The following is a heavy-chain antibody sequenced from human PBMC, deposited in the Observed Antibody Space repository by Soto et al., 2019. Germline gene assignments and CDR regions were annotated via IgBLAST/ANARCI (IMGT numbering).Heavy chain of an antibody. CDR1: GFSLSTSGLS. V-gene: IGHV2-5*02. CDR2: IYWDDDK. CDR3: AQRVINGSSRFDH. J-gene: IGHJ4*02. Sequence: QITLKESGPPLVKPTQTLTLTCTFSGFSLSTSGLSVSWLRQPPGDALGWLAIIYWDDDKLYSPYLKSRLTPSKDTSKNQSALTTTNFDAADTATYCWAQRVINGSSRFDHWGQGTLCIVSS.